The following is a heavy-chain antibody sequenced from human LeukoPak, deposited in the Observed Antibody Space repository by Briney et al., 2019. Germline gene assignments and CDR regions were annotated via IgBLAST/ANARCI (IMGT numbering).Heavy chain of an antibody. Sequence: ASVKVSCKASGYTFTGYYMHWVRQAPGQGLEWMGRINPNSGGTNYAQKFQGRVTMTRDTSISTAYMELSRLGSDDTAEYYCAEVGGAYYYDSSGYFVDYWGQGTLVTVSS. D-gene: IGHD3-22*01. CDR2: INPNSGGT. CDR3: AEVGGAYYYDSSGYFVDY. CDR1: GYTFTGYY. J-gene: IGHJ4*02. V-gene: IGHV1-2*06.